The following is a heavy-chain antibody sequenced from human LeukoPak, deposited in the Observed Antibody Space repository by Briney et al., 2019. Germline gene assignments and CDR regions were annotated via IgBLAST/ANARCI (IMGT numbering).Heavy chain of an antibody. CDR2: IRNKVNSFAT. CDR3: TRHLGYSGYEHFDY. CDR1: GFTFSGSA. J-gene: IGHJ4*02. V-gene: IGHV3-73*01. D-gene: IGHD5-12*01. Sequence: GGSLRLSCAASGFTFSGSAMHWVRQPSGKGLEWVGRIRNKVNSFATAYAASVQGRLTISRDDSKNTAYLQMNSLKTEDTAVYYCTRHLGYSGYEHFDYWGQGTLVTVSS.